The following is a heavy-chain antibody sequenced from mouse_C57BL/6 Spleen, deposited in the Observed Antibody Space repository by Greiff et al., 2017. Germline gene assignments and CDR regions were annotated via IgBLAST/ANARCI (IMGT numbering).Heavy chain of an antibody. CDR2: INPSNGGT. J-gene: IGHJ4*01. V-gene: IGHV1-53*01. CDR1: GYTFTSYW. Sequence: VQLQQPGTELVKPGASVKLSCKASGYTFTSYWMHWVKQRPGQGLEWIGNINPSNGGTNYNEKFKSKATLTVDKTSSTAYMQLSSLTSEDSAVYYWARTNWVAVMDYWGQGTSVTVSS. CDR3: ARTNWVAVMDY. D-gene: IGHD4-1*01.